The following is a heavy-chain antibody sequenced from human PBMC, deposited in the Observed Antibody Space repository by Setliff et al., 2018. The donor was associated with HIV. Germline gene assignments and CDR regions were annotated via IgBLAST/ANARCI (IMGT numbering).Heavy chain of an antibody. V-gene: IGHV4-39*01. CDR1: GGSVRSSIYY. CDR3: AGGFWGGPLFDP. Sequence: KPSETLSLTCTVSGGSVRSSIYYWGWIRQPPGKGLEWIGSIYYSGSAYYNPYLKSRASIFLDTSKNQFSLKLYSVTAADTAVYYCAGGFWGGPLFDPWGRGTLVTVSS. J-gene: IGHJ5*01. CDR2: IYYSGSA. D-gene: IGHD3-3*01.